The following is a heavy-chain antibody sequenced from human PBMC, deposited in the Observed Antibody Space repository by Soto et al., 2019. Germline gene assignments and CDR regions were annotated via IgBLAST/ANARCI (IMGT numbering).Heavy chain of an antibody. Sequence: QVQLVQSGAEVKKPGASVKVSCKASGYSITHYVIHWVRQAPGQRLEWMGWINGGNGNTKYSQSCQGRVTITRDTSASTAYMELSSLRSEDTAVYYCARGLWKDYYYYYYMDVWGKGTTVTVSS. CDR3: ARGLWKDYYYYYYMDV. J-gene: IGHJ6*03. CDR2: INGGNGNT. CDR1: GYSITHYV. D-gene: IGHD1-1*01. V-gene: IGHV1-3*01.